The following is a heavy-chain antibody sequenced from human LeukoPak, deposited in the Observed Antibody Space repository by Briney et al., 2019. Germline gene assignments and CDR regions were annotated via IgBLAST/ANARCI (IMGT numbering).Heavy chain of an antibody. Sequence: GGSLRLSCAASGFTVSNAWIHWVRQAPGKGLEWVGRIKSKTDGGTTDYAAPVKGRFTISRDDSKNTLYLQMNSLKTEDTAVYYCSTTYYYDSSEGYWGQGTLVTVSS. D-gene: IGHD3-22*01. CDR3: STTYYYDSSEGY. V-gene: IGHV3-15*07. J-gene: IGHJ4*02. CDR1: GFTVSNAW. CDR2: IKSKTDGGTT.